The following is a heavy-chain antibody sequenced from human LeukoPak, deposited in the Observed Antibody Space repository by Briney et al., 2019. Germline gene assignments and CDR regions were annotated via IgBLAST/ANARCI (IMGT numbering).Heavy chain of an antibody. V-gene: IGHV3-30*02. Sequence: PGGSLRLSCAASRFVFPSSGMHWVRQAPGKGLEWVAYLRYDGTDTYYADSVKGRFTISRDNSKNTLYLQMNSLRAEDTAVYYCAKAAGRGGADDAFDIWGQGTLVIVSS. D-gene: IGHD3-16*01. CDR3: AKAAGRGGADDAFDI. CDR1: RFVFPSSG. J-gene: IGHJ3*02. CDR2: LRYDGTDT.